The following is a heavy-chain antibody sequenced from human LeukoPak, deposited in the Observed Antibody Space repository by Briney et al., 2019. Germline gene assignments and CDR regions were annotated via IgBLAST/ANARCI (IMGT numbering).Heavy chain of an antibody. CDR3: ARDAYYYDSQVDY. CDR2: ISSSSSTI. CDR1: GFTFSSYE. V-gene: IGHV3-48*03. Sequence: PGGSLRLSCAASGFTFSSYEMNWVRQAPGKGLEWVSYISSSSSTIYYADTVKGRFTISRDNAKNSLYLQMNSLRAEDTAVYYCARDAYYYDSQVDYWGQGTLVTVSS. D-gene: IGHD3-22*01. J-gene: IGHJ4*02.